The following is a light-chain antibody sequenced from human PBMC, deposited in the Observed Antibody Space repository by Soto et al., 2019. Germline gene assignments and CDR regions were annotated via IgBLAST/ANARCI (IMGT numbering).Light chain of an antibody. V-gene: IGLV2-14*01. CDR2: EVT. CDR1: GSDVGAYNY. Sequence: QSALTQPASVSGSPGQSITISCTGSGSDVGAYNYVSWYQQHPGKAPKLMIFEVTSRPSGVSDRFSGSKSGNTASLTISRLQAEDEADYYCSSYTSSSTPVVFGGGTKVTVL. J-gene: IGLJ2*01. CDR3: SSYTSSSTPVV.